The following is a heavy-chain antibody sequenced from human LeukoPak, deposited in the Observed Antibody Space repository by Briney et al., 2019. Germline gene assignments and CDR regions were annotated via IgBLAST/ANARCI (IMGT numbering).Heavy chain of an antibody. CDR2: INPNSGGT. CDR1: GYTFTGYY. J-gene: IGHJ4*02. CDR3: ARLAYKGELELRAPFDY. V-gene: IGHV1-2*02. Sequence: GASVKVSCKASGYTFTGYYMHWVRQAPGQGLEWMGWINPNSGGTNYAQKLQGRVTMTTDTSTSTAYMELRSLRSDDTAVYYCARLAYKGELELRAPFDYWGQGTLVTVSS. D-gene: IGHD1-7*01.